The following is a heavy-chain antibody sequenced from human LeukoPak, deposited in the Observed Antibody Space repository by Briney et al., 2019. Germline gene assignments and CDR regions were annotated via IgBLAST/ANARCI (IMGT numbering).Heavy chain of an antibody. CDR2: INHSGST. D-gene: IGHD6-13*01. J-gene: IGHJ4*02. CDR1: GGSFSGNY. V-gene: IGHV4-34*01. CDR3: ARAPAATGTIDY. Sequence: SETLSLTCAVYGGSFSGNYWTWIRQPPGKGLEWVGEINHSGSTNYNPSLKSRVAISVDTSKNEFSLQLSSVTAADTAVYYCARAPAATGTIDYWGQGTLVTVSS.